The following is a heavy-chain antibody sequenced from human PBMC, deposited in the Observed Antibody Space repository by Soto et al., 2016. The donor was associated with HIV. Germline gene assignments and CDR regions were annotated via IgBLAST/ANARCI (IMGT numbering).Heavy chain of an antibody. J-gene: IGHJ2*01. Sequence: QVQLVQSGAEVKKPGASVKVSCKASGYTFTNYYIHWVRQAPGQGLEWMGIINPSGGSTSYAQKFQGRVTMTRDTSTSTVYMELSSLRSEDTTVYYCARPGGTYNLLTGPSGYFDLWGRGTLVTVSS. V-gene: IGHV1-46*01. CDR1: GYTFTNYY. D-gene: IGHD3-9*01. CDR3: ARPGGTYNLLTGPSGYFDL. CDR2: INPSGGST.